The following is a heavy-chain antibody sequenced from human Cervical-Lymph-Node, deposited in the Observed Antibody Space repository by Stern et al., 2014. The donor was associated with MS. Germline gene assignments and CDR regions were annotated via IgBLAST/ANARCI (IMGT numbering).Heavy chain of an antibody. D-gene: IGHD1-1*01. J-gene: IGHJ6*02. CDR1: GGSISSYY. Sequence: QVQLQGSGPGLVKPSETLSLTCIVSGGSISSYYWSWIRQPPGKGLEWIGHIYFSGSTDYNPSLQSPVTMSADISKNQISLRLSSVTAADTAVYYCARAPYDFTNWYGMDVWGQGTTVTVSS. CDR3: ARAPYDFTNWYGMDV. CDR2: IYFSGST. V-gene: IGHV4-59*01.